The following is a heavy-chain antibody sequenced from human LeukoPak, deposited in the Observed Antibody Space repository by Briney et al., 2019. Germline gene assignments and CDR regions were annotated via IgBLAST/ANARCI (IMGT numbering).Heavy chain of an antibody. Sequence: SETLSLTCAVYGETFSGFYWSWIRQPPGKGLEWIGEINYSGSTNYNPSLKSRVTISVDTSKNQFSLNLTSVTAADTAMYYCVQTTGWPGFDYWGQGILVTVSS. CDR3: VQTTGWPGFDY. V-gene: IGHV4-34*08. J-gene: IGHJ4*02. D-gene: IGHD1-1*01. CDR1: GETFSGFY. CDR2: INYSGST.